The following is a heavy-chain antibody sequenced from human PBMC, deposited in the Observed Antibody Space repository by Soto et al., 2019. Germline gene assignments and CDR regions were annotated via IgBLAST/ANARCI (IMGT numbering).Heavy chain of an antibody. V-gene: IGHV1-18*01. CDR1: GYIFVNYG. CDR2: ISPYSGNT. CDR3: ARYENRGDYPHYHYYGMDV. J-gene: IGHJ6*02. Sequence: ASVKVSCKASGYIFVNYGIAWVRQAPGQGLEWMGWISPYSGNTHYASKVQGRLTMTTDTSTSTAYMDLGSLRSDDTAVYCCARYENRGDYPHYHYYGMDVWGQGTTVTVSS. D-gene: IGHD3-22*01.